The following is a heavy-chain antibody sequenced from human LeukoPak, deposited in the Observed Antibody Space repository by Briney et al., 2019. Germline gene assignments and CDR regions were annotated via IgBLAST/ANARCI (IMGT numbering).Heavy chain of an antibody. J-gene: IGHJ3*01. Sequence: PGGSLRLSCAASGFTFSNYWMHWVRQAPGKGLVWVSRINSDGSSTSYADSVKGRFTISRDNAKNTLYLQMNSLRPEDTAMYFCVKDLTGSWAFDVWGQGTMVTVSS. D-gene: IGHD7-27*01. CDR1: GFTFSNYW. CDR2: INSDGSST. CDR3: VKDLTGSWAFDV. V-gene: IGHV3-74*01.